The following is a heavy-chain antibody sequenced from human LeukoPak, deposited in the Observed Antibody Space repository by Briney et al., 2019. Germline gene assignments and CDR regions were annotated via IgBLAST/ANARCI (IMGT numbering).Heavy chain of an antibody. CDR1: GYSFTSYW. CDR3: ARRYYYDSSGYYYDFYFDY. J-gene: IGHJ4*02. CDR2: IYPGDSDT. V-gene: IGHV5-51*01. D-gene: IGHD3-22*01. Sequence: GESLKISSKGSGYSFTSYWIGWVRQMPGKGLEWMGIIYPGDSDTRYSPSFQGQVTISADKSISTAYLQWSSLKASDTAMYYCARRYYYDSSGYYYDFYFDYWGQGTLVTVSS.